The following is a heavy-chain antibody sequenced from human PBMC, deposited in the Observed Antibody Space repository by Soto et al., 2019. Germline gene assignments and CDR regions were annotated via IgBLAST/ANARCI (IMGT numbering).Heavy chain of an antibody. CDR3: ARHGQLYNSGWYLNWFDP. D-gene: IGHD6-19*01. CDR2: IYYSGST. CDR1: GGSISSSSYY. V-gene: IGHV4-39*01. Sequence: SETLSLTCTVSGGSISSSSYYWGWIRQPPGKGLEWIGSIYYSGSTYYNPSLKSRVTISVDTSKNQFSLKLSSVTAADTAVYYCARHGQLYNSGWYLNWFDPWGQGTLVTVSS. J-gene: IGHJ5*02.